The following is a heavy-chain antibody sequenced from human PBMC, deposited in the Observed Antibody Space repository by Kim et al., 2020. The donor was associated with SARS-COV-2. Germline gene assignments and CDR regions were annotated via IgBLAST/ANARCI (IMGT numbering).Heavy chain of an antibody. CDR1: GFTFSSYG. D-gene: IGHD3-10*01. V-gene: IGHV3-33*05. J-gene: IGHJ5*02. CDR3: ARDQASGIRNNWFDP. CDR2: ISYDGSNK. Sequence: GGSLRLSCAASGFTFSSYGMHWVRQAPGKGLEWVAVISYDGSNKYYADSVKGRFTISRDNSKNTLYLQMNSLRAEDTAVYYCARDQASGIRNNWFDPWGQGTLATVSS.